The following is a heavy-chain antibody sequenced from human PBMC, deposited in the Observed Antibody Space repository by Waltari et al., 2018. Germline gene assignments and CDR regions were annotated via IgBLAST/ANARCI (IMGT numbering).Heavy chain of an antibody. Sequence: EVQLVESGGGLVQPGGSLRLSCAASGFTFSSYWMSWVRQAPGTGLGWVANIKQDGREKYYVDSVKGRFTMSRDNAKKSLYRQMNSLRAEDTAVDYCARGVSAVTGTTYYYMDVWGKGTTVTVSS. V-gene: IGHV3-7*01. D-gene: IGHD1-20*01. CDR1: GFTFSSYW. CDR3: ARGVSAVTGTTYYYMDV. CDR2: IKQDGREK. J-gene: IGHJ6*03.